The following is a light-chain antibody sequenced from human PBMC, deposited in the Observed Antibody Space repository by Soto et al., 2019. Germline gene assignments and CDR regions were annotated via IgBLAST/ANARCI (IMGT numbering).Light chain of an antibody. V-gene: IGKV1-5*01. CDR2: DAS. CDR3: QHYKSSSPWT. J-gene: IGKJ1*01. CDR1: QSISEL. Sequence: QFTKSPSFLSASLGDRVTITCRASQSISELLAWYQQKPGKAPKLLIYDASNLESGVPSRFSGSGSGTECTLTISRLQPDDFATYYCQHYKSSSPWTVGQGTKVDIK.